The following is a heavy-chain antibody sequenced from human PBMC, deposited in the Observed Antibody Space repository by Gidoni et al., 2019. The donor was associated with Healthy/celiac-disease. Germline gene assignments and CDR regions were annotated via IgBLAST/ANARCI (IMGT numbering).Heavy chain of an antibody. CDR1: GYTFTSYG. Sequence: QVQLVQSGAEVTTPGASVKVSCTASGYTFTSYGISWVRQAPGQGLEWMGWISAYNGNTNYAQKLQGRVTMTTDTSTSTAYMELRSLRSDDTAVYYCARSMSQGDYYYYYGMDVWGQGTTVTVSS. CDR2: ISAYNGNT. J-gene: IGHJ6*02. CDR3: ARSMSQGDYYYYYGMDV. D-gene: IGHD3-16*01. V-gene: IGHV1-18*01.